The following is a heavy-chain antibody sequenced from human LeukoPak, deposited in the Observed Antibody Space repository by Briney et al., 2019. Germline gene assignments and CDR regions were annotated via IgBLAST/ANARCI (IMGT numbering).Heavy chain of an antibody. CDR3: AKVADVVVVVRAFFDY. J-gene: IGHJ4*02. CDR1: GFTFSNAW. V-gene: IGHV3-23*01. Sequence: GGSLRLSCAASGFTFSNAWMSWVRQAPGKGLEWVSGISGSDGRTYYADSVKGRFTISRDNSKNTLYLQMNSLRAEDTAVYYCAKVADVVVVVRAFFDYWDQGTLVTVSS. D-gene: IGHD2-15*01. CDR2: ISGSDGRT.